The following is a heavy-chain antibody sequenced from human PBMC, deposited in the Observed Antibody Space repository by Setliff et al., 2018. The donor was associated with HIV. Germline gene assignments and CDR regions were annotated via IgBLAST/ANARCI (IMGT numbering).Heavy chain of an antibody. D-gene: IGHD3-10*01. V-gene: IGHV4-39*07. CDR2: MHTSGNT. CDR3: ARGRHGLGLDV. J-gene: IGHJ4*02. Sequence: SETLSLTCTVSGGSISSSSYYWGWIRQPPGKGLEWTGRMHTSGNTNYNPSLKSRVTISVDTSKDQFSLKLNSVTAADTAVYYCARGRHGLGLDVWGQGTLVTVSS. CDR1: GGSISSSSYY.